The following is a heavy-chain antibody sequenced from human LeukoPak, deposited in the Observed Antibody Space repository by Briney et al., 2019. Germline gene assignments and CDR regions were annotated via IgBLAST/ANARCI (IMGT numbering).Heavy chain of an antibody. V-gene: IGHV4-59*08. CDR1: GGSISSYY. Sequence: SETLSLTCTVSGGSISSYYWSWVRQPPGKGLEWIAYMYYGGSTNYNPSLKSRVTISIDTSKNQFSLTLTSVTAADTAVYFCARGGQLLGRTAHDAFDIWDQGTMVPVSS. CDR2: MYYGGST. J-gene: IGHJ3*02. CDR3: ARGGQLLGRTAHDAFDI. D-gene: IGHD3-10*01.